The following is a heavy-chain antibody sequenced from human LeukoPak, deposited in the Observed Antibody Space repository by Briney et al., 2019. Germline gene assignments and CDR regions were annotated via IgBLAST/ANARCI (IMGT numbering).Heavy chain of an antibody. CDR3: ARVDTVMAYYFDL. D-gene: IGHD5-18*01. J-gene: IGHJ4*02. V-gene: IGHV3-53*04. CDR1: GFTVSTNC. Sequence: PGGSLRLSCAASGFTVSTNCMTWVRQAPGKGLEWVSTIYSGGTTYYADCVMGRFTISRHNSRNTLYLQMNSLRAEDTAVYYCARVDTVMAYYFDLWGQGTLVTVSS. CDR2: IYSGGTT.